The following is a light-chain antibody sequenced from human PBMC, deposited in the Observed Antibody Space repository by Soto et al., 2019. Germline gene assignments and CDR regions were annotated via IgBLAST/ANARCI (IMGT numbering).Light chain of an antibody. CDR1: ETITTY. CDR2: AAS. CDR3: QQSYSIPAT. Sequence: DIQMTQSPSSLSASVGDRVTITCRASETITTYLNWYQQKPGKAPRLLIRAASDLQNGVPARFGGSGSATYLTLTINSLQPEDFATYYCQQSYSIPATFGQGTKVEVK. J-gene: IGKJ1*01. V-gene: IGKV1-39*01.